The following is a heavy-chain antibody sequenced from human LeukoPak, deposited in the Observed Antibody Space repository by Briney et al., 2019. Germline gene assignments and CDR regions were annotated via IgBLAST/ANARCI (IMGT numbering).Heavy chain of an antibody. D-gene: IGHD3-22*01. Sequence: ASVKVSCKASGYTFTSYGISWVRQAPGQGLERMGWISAYNGNTNYAQKLQGRVTMTTDTSTSTAYMELGSLRSDDTAVYYCARAPPHYYDSSGYYLPFDYWGQGTLVTVSS. CDR3: ARAPPHYYDSSGYYLPFDY. J-gene: IGHJ4*02. CDR2: ISAYNGNT. V-gene: IGHV1-18*01. CDR1: GYTFTSYG.